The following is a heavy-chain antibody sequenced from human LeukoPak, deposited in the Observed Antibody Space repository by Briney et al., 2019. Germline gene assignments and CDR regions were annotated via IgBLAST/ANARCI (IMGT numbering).Heavy chain of an antibody. CDR2: ISYDGSNK. CDR1: GFTFSSHA. V-gene: IGHV3-30*04. J-gene: IGHJ6*04. CDR3: ARDLRVSWAYGMDV. Sequence: QPGRSLRLSCAASGFTFSSHAMHWVRQAPGKGLEWVAVISYDGSNKYYADSVKGRFTISRDNSKNTLYLQMNSLRAEDTAVYYCARDLRVSWAYGMDVWGKGTTVTVSS. D-gene: IGHD4-17*01.